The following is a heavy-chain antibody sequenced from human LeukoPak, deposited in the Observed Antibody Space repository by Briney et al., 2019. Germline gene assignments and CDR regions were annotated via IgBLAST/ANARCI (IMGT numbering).Heavy chain of an antibody. J-gene: IGHJ5*02. CDR2: INPNSGGT. D-gene: IGHD1-14*01. CDR1: GYTFTGYY. Sequence: ASVKVSCKASGYTFTGYYMHWVRQAPGQGLEWMGWINPNSGGTNYAQKFQGRVTMTRDTSISTAYMELSRLRSDDTAVYYCARSPLKPYNWFDPWGQGTLVTVSS. CDR3: ARSPLKPYNWFDP. V-gene: IGHV1-2*02.